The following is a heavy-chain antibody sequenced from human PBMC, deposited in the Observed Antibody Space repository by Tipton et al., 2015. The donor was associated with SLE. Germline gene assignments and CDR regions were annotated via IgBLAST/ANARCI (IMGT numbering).Heavy chain of an antibody. V-gene: IGHV4-59*01. D-gene: IGHD3-16*01. CDR3: ARGMMTWRGAIIGADV. J-gene: IGHJ6*02. CDR2: IYHLGST. Sequence: TLSLTCNVSGGSITKYYWSWIRQPPGKGLEWIGYIYHLGSTSYNPSLDSRATILVDTSKNQFSLNLRSVTAADTAMYYCARGMMTWRGAIIGADVWGQGTTVNVSS. CDR1: GGSITKYY.